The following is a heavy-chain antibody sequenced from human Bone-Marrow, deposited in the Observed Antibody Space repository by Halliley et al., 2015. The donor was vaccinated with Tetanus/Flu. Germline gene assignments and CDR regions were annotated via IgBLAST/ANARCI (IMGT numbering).Heavy chain of an antibody. D-gene: IGHD5-12*01. Sequence: PLISDSGGRTYSADSVKGRFTVSRDTSKNTVFLQMNSLRAEDTAVYYCAREGYGDYDYYFDSWGQGALVTVSS. CDR3: AREGYGDYDYYFDS. V-gene: IGHV3-23*01. J-gene: IGHJ4*02. CDR2: ISDSGGRT.